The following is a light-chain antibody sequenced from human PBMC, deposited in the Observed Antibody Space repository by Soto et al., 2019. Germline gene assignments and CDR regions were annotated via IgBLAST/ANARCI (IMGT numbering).Light chain of an antibody. CDR3: SSYTTINTVL. CDR2: DVT. V-gene: IGLV2-14*03. J-gene: IGLJ2*01. CDR1: SSDVGGYDY. Sequence: QSALTQPASVSGSPGQSITISCTGTSSDVGGYDYVSWYQQHPGKAPKLMIYDVTSRPSGVSDRFSGSKSGNTASLTISGLQAEDEADYYCSSYTTINTVLFGGGTKLTVL.